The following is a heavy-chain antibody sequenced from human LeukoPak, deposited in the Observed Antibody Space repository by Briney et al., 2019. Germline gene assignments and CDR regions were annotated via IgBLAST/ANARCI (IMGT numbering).Heavy chain of an antibody. V-gene: IGHV3-21*01. Sequence: PGGSLRLSCAASGFTFSSHSMNWVRQAPGKGLEWVSSIGSSSSYIYYADSVKGRFTISRDNAKNSLYLQMNSLRADDTAVHYCARDRPSRRPGLVVDFWGQGTLVTVSS. CDR1: GFTFSSHS. D-gene: IGHD2-8*02. CDR3: ARDRPSRRPGLVVDF. CDR2: IGSSSSYI. J-gene: IGHJ4*02.